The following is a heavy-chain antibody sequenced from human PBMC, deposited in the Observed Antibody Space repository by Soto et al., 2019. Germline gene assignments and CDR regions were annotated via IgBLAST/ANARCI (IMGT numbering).Heavy chain of an antibody. V-gene: IGHV3-23*01. CDR2: ISGSGDST. J-gene: IGHJ6*02. CDR1: GFTFSSYA. CDR3: AKDRDGAAAGPTKFYGMDV. Sequence: EVQLLESGGGLVQPGGSLRLSCAASGFTFSSYAMSWVRQAPGKGLEWVSVISGSGDSTYYADSVRGRFTISRDHSKNTLYLQRNSLRAEDTAVYYCAKDRDGAAAGPTKFYGMDVWGQGTTVTVSS. D-gene: IGHD6-13*01.